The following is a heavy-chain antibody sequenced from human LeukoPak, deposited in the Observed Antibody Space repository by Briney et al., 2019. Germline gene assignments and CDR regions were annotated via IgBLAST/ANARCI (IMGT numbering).Heavy chain of an antibody. CDR1: GFTFSSYS. Sequence: PGGSLRLSCAASGFTFSSYSMNWVRQAPGKGLEWVSSISSSSSYIYYADSVKGRFTISRDNAKNSLYLQMNSLRAEDTAVYYCASSWGKLADSSSDYWGQGTLVTVSS. CDR3: ASSWGKLADSSSDY. J-gene: IGHJ4*02. CDR2: ISSSSSYI. D-gene: IGHD6-6*01. V-gene: IGHV3-21*01.